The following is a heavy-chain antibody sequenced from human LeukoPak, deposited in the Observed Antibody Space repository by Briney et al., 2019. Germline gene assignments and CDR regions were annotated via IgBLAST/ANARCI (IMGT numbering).Heavy chain of an antibody. D-gene: IGHD6-13*01. CDR3: ARRGSAAAGTDY. Sequence: SETLSLTCTVSGGSISSSSYYWGWIRQPPGKGLEWIGSIYYSGSTYYNPSLKSRVTISVDTSKNQFSLKLSSVTAADTAVYYCARRGSAAAGTDYRGQGTLVTVSS. CDR2: IYYSGST. CDR1: GGSISSSSYY. V-gene: IGHV4-39*01. J-gene: IGHJ4*02.